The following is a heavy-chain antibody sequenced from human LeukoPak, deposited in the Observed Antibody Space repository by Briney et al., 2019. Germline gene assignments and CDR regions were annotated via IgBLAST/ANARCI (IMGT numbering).Heavy chain of an antibody. J-gene: IGHJ6*02. Sequence: ASVKVSCKASGYTFTGYDINWVRQATGQGLEWMGWMNPNSGNTGYAQKFQGRVTMTRNTSISTAYMELSSLRSEDTAVYYCARGYGDYYYYGMDVWGQGTTVTVSS. CDR1: GYTFTGYD. CDR3: ARGYGDYYYYGMDV. D-gene: IGHD4-17*01. V-gene: IGHV1-8*01. CDR2: MNPNSGNT.